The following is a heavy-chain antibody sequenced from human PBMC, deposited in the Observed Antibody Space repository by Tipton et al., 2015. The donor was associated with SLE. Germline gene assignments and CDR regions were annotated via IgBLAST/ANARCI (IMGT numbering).Heavy chain of an antibody. V-gene: IGHV4-59*11. Sequence: TLSLTCTVSGGSISSHYWSWIRQPPGKGLEWIGYIYYSGSTNYNPSLKSRVTISVDTSKNQFSLKLSPVTAADTAVYYCARELEYYDSSGLINWFDPWGQGTLVTVSS. D-gene: IGHD3-22*01. CDR2: IYYSGST. J-gene: IGHJ5*02. CDR1: GGSISSHY. CDR3: ARELEYYDSSGLINWFDP.